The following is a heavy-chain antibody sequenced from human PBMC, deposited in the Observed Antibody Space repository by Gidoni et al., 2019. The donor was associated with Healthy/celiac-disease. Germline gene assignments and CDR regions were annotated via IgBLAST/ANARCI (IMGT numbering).Heavy chain of an antibody. CDR3: ARGLVVVVAALDY. CDR1: GGSFSGYY. V-gene: IGHV4-34*01. CDR2: INHRGST. J-gene: IGHJ4*02. Sequence: QVLLQQLGAGLLKPSETLSLTCAVHGGSFSGYYWSWIRQPPGQGLEWIGEINHRGSTNYNPSLKSRVTISVDTSKNQFSLKLSAVTAADTAVYYCARGLVVVVAALDYWGQGTLVTVSS. D-gene: IGHD2-15*01.